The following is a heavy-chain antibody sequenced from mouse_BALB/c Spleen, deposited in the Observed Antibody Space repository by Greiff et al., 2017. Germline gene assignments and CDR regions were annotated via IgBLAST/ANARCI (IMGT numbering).Heavy chain of an antibody. CDR3: ARSELRNMNFDV. J-gene: IGHJ1*01. Sequence: EVQLVESGAELVKPGASVKLSCTASGFNIKDTYMHWVKQRPEQGLEWIGRIDPANGNTKYDPKFQGKATITADTSSNTAYLQLSSLTSEDTAVYYCARSELRNMNFDVWGAGTTVTVSS. D-gene: IGHD2-12*01. CDR1: GFNIKDTY. V-gene: IGHV14-3*02. CDR2: IDPANGNT.